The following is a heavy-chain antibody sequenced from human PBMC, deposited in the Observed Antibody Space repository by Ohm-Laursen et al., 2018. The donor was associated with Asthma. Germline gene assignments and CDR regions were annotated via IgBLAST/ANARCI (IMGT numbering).Heavy chain of an antibody. V-gene: IGHV3-30-3*01. Sequence: RSLRLSCTASGFTFSSYAMHWVRQAPGKGLEWVAVISYDGSNKYYADSVKGRFTISRDNSKNTLYLQMNSLRAEDTAVYYCARDHSLDSSGGPFDYWGQGTLVTVSS. CDR2: ISYDGSNK. J-gene: IGHJ4*02. D-gene: IGHD6-19*01. CDR1: GFTFSSYA. CDR3: ARDHSLDSSGGPFDY.